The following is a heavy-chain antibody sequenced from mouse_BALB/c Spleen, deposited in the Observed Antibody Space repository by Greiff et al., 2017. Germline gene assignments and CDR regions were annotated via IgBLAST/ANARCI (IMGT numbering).Heavy chain of an antibody. Sequence: VQLQQSGPELVKPGASVRISCKASGYTFTSYYIHWVKQRPGQGLEWIGWIYPGNVNTKYNEKFKGKATLTADKSSSTAYMQLSSLTSEDSAVYFCARDGNLLYYAMDYWGQGTSVTVSS. V-gene: IGHV1S56*01. CDR2: IYPGNVNT. CDR3: ARDGNLLYYAMDY. J-gene: IGHJ4*01. D-gene: IGHD2-1*01. CDR1: GYTFTSYY.